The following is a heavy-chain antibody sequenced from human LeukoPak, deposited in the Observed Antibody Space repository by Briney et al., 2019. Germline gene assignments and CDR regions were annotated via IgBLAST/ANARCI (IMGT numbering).Heavy chain of an antibody. V-gene: IGHV3-21*04. CDR2: ISSSSSYI. CDR1: GFTFSSYA. CDR3: VRAIGANVSY. Sequence: GRSLRLSCAASGFTFSSYAMHWVRQAPGKGLEWVSSISSSSSYIYYADSVKGRFTISRDNAKNSLYLQMNSLRAEDTAVYYCVRAIGANVSYWGQGTLVTVSS. D-gene: IGHD3-10*01. J-gene: IGHJ4*02.